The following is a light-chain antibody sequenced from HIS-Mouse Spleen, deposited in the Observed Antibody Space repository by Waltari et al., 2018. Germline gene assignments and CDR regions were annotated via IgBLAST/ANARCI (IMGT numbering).Light chain of an antibody. CDR3: NSRDSSGNHLVV. CDR2: GKN. CDR1: SLRSYY. J-gene: IGLJ2*01. V-gene: IGLV3-19*01. Sequence: SSELTQDPAVSVALGQTVRITCQGDSLRSYYASWYQQKPGKAPVLVIYGKNNHPSGITDRFSGSSSGNTASLTITGAQAEDEADYYCNSRDSSGNHLVVFGGGTKLTVL.